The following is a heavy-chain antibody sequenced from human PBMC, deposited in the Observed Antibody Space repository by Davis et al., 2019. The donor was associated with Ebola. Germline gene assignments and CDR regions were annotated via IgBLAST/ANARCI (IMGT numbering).Heavy chain of an antibody. V-gene: IGHV4-30-2*01. CDR1: GGSISSGGYS. Sequence: LRLSCAVSGGSISSGGYSWSWIRQPPGKGLEWIGYIYHSGSTYYNPSLKSRVTISVDRSKNQFSLKLSSVTAADTAVHYCARTSGYSDAFDIWGQGTMVTVSS. CDR2: IYHSGST. D-gene: IGHD3-22*01. CDR3: ARTSGYSDAFDI. J-gene: IGHJ3*02.